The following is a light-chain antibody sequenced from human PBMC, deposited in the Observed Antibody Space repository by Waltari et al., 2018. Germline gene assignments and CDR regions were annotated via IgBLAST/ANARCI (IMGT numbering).Light chain of an antibody. CDR3: CSYAGLGIYV. V-gene: IGLV2-23*02. CDR1: RSAVGTYHL. J-gene: IGLJ1*01. Sequence: QSGLTQPASVSGSPGQSITISCTGTRSAVGTYHLVSWYQQYPGKAPKLMVYEVTKRTSGVSDRFSGSKSGNTASLTIYGLQSEDEADYYCCSYAGLGIYVFGTGTKVTVL. CDR2: EVT.